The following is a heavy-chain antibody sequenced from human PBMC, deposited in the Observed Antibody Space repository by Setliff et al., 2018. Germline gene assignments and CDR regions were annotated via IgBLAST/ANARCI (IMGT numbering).Heavy chain of an antibody. J-gene: IGHJ4*02. V-gene: IGHV1-2*06. CDR2: INPSGGAT. CDR1: GYTFTGYY. D-gene: IGHD5-18*01. CDR3: ARSPFPVDTVMVTTFDS. Sequence: GASVKVSCKASGYTFTGYYMYWVRQAPGQGLEWMGRINPSGGATIYAQKFQGRVTITADESASTAYMELSSLKSEDTAVYYCARSPFPVDTVMVTTFDSWGQGTLVTVSS.